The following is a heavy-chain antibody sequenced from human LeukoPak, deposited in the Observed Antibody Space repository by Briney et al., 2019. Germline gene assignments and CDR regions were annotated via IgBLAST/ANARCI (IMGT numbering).Heavy chain of an antibody. Sequence: GGSLRLSCAASGFTFRNYAMSWVRQAPGKGLEWVSLISGSGGSTDYADSVKGRFTISRDTSKNTLYLQVNSLRAEDTAVYYCAKGGGVISYYSDYWGQGTLVTVSS. D-gene: IGHD3-10*01. J-gene: IGHJ4*02. CDR1: GFTFRNYA. CDR2: ISGSGGST. V-gene: IGHV3-23*01. CDR3: AKGGGVISYYSDY.